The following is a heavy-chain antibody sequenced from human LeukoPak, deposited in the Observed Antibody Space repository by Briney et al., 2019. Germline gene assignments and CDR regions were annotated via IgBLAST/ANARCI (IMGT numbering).Heavy chain of an antibody. CDR3: ARGSSNIAARDNWFDP. V-gene: IGHV3-21*01. J-gene: IGHJ5*02. Sequence: PGGSLRLSCAASGFTFSSNSMNWVRQAPGKGLEWVSSISTSSSYIDYADSVKGRFTISRDNAKNSLYLQMNGLRADDTAVYYCARGSSNIAARDNWFDPWGQGTLVTVSS. CDR2: ISTSSSYI. D-gene: IGHD6-6*01. CDR1: GFTFSSNS.